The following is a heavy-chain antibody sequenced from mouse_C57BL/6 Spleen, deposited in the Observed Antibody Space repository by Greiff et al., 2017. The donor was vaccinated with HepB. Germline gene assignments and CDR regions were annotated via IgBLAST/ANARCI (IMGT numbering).Heavy chain of an antibody. CDR1: GFTFSDYG. D-gene: IGHD1-1*01. V-gene: IGHV5-17*01. Sequence: EVQLQESGGGLVKPGGSLKLSCAASGFTFSDYGMHWVRQAPEKGLEWVAYISSGSSTIYYADTVKGRFTISRDNAKNTLFLQMTSLRSEDTAMYYCARRDYYGSSQPYWYFDVWGTGTTVTVSS. CDR2: ISSGSSTI. J-gene: IGHJ1*03. CDR3: ARRDYYGSSQPYWYFDV.